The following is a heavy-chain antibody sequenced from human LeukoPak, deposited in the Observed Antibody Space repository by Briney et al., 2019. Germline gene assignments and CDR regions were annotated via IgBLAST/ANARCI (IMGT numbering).Heavy chain of an antibody. CDR3: ARAERELLDY. J-gene: IGHJ4*02. Sequence: ASVKVSCRASGFTFTGYYIHWVRQAPGQGLEWMGWINPNKGGTQFAQRFQGRVTMTIDTSISTAYMELRSLRSDDTAVYCCARAERELLDYWGQGTLVTVPS. D-gene: IGHD1-26*01. CDR1: GFTFTGYY. V-gene: IGHV1-2*02. CDR2: INPNKGGT.